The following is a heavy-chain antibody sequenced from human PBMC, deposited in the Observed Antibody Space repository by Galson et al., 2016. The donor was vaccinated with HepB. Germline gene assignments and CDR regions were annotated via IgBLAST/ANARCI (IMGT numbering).Heavy chain of an antibody. CDR3: AKGAEGGMDV. CDR1: GFTFSAYT. V-gene: IGHV3-33*06. J-gene: IGHJ6*02. CDR2: MWFDGSKD. D-gene: IGHD2-15*01. Sequence: SCAASGFTFSAYTMHWVRQAPGKGLEWVAVMWFDGSKDYYADPVQGRFTVSRDNSKNTMDLQMRSLRGDDTAVYYCAKGAEGGMDVWGQGTTVIVSS.